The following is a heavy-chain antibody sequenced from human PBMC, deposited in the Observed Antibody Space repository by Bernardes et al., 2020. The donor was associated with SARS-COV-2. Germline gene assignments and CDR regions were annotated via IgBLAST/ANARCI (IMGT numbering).Heavy chain of an antibody. CDR3: ARGPLGWLRPGPLDY. Sequence: SVKVSCKASGGTLSSYAISWVRQAPGQGLEWMGRIFPMFGSAIYAQKFQGRVTITADDSATTAYMEVSSLRSEDTALYYCARGPLGWLRPGPLDYWGQGTLVIVSS. CDR2: IFPMFGSA. CDR1: GGTLSSYA. J-gene: IGHJ4*02. V-gene: IGHV1-69*13. D-gene: IGHD5-12*01.